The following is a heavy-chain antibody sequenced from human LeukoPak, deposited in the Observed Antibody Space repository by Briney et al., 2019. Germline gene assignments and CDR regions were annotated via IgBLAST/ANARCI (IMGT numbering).Heavy chain of an antibody. CDR3: ARGAGSSWYFDY. CDR1: GGSISSGGYY. Sequence: PSETLSLTCTVSGGSISSGGYYWSWIRQPPGKGLEWIGYIYHSGSTYYNPSLKSRVTISVDRSKNQFSLKLSSVTAADTAVYYCARGAGSSWYFDYWGQGTLVTVSS. CDR2: IYHSGST. D-gene: IGHD6-13*01. J-gene: IGHJ4*02. V-gene: IGHV4-30-2*01.